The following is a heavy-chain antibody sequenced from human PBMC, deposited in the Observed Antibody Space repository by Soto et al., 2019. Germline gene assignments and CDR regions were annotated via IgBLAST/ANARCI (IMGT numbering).Heavy chain of an antibody. J-gene: IGHJ6*03. V-gene: IGHV4-59*08. CDR1: GGSISSYY. CDR3: ARHCPHDYGDYSTKGSGYYYMDV. CDR2: IYYSGST. D-gene: IGHD4-17*01. Sequence: SETLSLTCTVSGGSISSYYWSWIRQPPGKGLEWIGYIYYSGSTNYNPSLKSRVTISVDTSKNQFSLKLSSVTAADTAVYYCARHCPHDYGDYSTKGSGYYYMDVWGKGTTVTVSS.